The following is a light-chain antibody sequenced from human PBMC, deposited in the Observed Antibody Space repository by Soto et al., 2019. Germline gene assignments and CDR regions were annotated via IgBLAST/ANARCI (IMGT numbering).Light chain of an antibody. CDR2: DVS. CDR1: SSDVGGYNY. J-gene: IGLJ2*01. Sequence: QSALTQPRSVSGSPGQSVTISCTGTSSDVGGYNYVSWYQQHPGKAPQLMIYDVSKRPSGVPDRFSGSKSGNTASLTISGLQAEDEADYYGCSYAGSYALVFGGGTKVTVL. CDR3: CSYAGSYALV. V-gene: IGLV2-11*01.